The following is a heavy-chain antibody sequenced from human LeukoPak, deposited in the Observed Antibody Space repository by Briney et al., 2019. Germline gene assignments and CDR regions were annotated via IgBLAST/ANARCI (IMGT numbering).Heavy chain of an antibody. V-gene: IGHV3-30*03. Sequence: PGGSLRLSCAASGFTFSSYGMHWVRQAPGKGLEWVAVISYDGSNKYYADSVKGRFTISRDNSKNTLYLQMNSLRAEDTAVYYCTSFTIFGVVDYWGQGTLVTVSS. CDR2: ISYDGSNK. CDR1: GFTFSSYG. CDR3: TSFTIFGVVDY. D-gene: IGHD3-3*01. J-gene: IGHJ4*02.